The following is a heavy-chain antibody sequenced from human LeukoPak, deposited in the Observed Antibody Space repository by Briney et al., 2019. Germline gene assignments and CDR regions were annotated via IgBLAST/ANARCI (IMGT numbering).Heavy chain of an antibody. CDR2: ISSSGSTI. V-gene: IGHV3-48*03. D-gene: IGHD2-15*01. CDR3: ARDCSGGSCYSPAPGAFDI. Sequence: GGSLRLSCAASGFTFSSYEMNWVRQAPGKGLEWVSYISSSGSTIYYADSVKGRFTISRDNAKNSLYLQMNSLRAEDTAVHYCARDCSGGSCYSPAPGAFDIWGQGTMVTVSS. CDR1: GFTFSSYE. J-gene: IGHJ3*02.